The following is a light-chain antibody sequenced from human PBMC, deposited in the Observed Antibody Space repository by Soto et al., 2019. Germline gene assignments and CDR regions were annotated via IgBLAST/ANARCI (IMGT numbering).Light chain of an antibody. CDR2: AAS. Sequence: DIQMTQSPSSLSASVGDRVTITCRASQSISSYLNWYQQKPGKAPKLLIYAASSLQSGVPSRFSGSGSGTEFTLTSSSLQPEDYATYYCQQSYSTPTFGPGTKVYIK. CDR1: QSISSY. V-gene: IGKV1-39*01. J-gene: IGKJ3*01. CDR3: QQSYSTPT.